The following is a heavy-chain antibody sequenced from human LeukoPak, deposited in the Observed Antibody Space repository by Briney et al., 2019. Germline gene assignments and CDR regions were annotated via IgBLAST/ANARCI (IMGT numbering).Heavy chain of an antibody. J-gene: IGHJ6*03. CDR1: GGSFSGYY. CDR3: ARRTDGIAARPYYYYYYMDV. V-gene: IGHV4-34*01. D-gene: IGHD6-6*01. Sequence: SETLSLTCAVYGGSFSGYYWSWIRQPPGKGLEWIGEINHSGSTNYNPSLKSRVTISVDTSKNQFSLKLSSVTAADTAVYYCARRTDGIAARPYYYYYYMDVWGKGTTVTVSS. CDR2: INHSGST.